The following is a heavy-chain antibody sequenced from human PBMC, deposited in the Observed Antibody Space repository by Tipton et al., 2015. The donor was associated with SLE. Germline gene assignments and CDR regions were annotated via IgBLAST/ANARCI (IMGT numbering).Heavy chain of an antibody. CDR3: VGWGSSGYYYGFDY. D-gene: IGHD3-22*01. J-gene: IGHJ4*02. V-gene: IGHV4-39*01. CDR2: IYDTGST. Sequence: TLSLTCTVSGGSISSRSYDWGWIRQPPGKGLEWIGSIYDTGSTYYNPSLKSRVTISEDTSRNQFSLKLTSVTAADTAVYYCVGWGSSGYYYGFDYWGQGTLVTVSS. CDR1: GGSISSRSYD.